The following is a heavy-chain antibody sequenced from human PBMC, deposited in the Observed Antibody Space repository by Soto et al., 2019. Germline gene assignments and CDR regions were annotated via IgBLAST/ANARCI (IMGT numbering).Heavy chain of an antibody. V-gene: IGHV4-39*01. J-gene: IGHJ5*02. CDR2: IYYSGST. CDR3: ARPSSSLNNWFDP. D-gene: IGHD6-13*01. Sequence: SETLSLTCTVSGXSISSSSYYWGWIRQPPGKGLEWIGSIYYSGSTYYNPSLKSRVTISVDTSKNQFSLKLSSVTAADTAVYYCARPSSSLNNWFDPWGQGTLVTVSS. CDR1: GXSISSSSYY.